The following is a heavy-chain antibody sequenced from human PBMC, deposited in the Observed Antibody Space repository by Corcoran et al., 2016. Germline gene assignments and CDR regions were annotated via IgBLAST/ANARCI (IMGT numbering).Heavy chain of an antibody. J-gene: IGHJ6*02. V-gene: IGHV4-34*01. Sequence: QVQLQQWGAGLLKPSETLSLTCAVYGGSFSGYYWSWIRQPPGKGLEWIGEINHSGSTNYNPSLKSRVTISVDTSKNQFSLKLRSVTAADTAVYYCARYCSSTSCKYYGMDVWGQGTTVTVSS. CDR2: INHSGST. CDR3: ARYCSSTSCKYYGMDV. CDR1: GGSFSGYY. D-gene: IGHD2-2*01.